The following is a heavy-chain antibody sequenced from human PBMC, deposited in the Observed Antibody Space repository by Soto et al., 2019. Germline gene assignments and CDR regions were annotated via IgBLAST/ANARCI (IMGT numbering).Heavy chain of an antibody. J-gene: IGHJ4*02. D-gene: IGHD1-26*01. Sequence: QVQLVESGGGVVQPGRSLRLSCAASGFTFSHYAMHWVRQAPGKGLEWVALMSYDGSNEYYADSVEGRFTISRDKSKNTLYLQMNSLRAEDTAVYYCAKDGSHNFDYWGQGTLVTVSS. CDR1: GFTFSHYA. V-gene: IGHV3-30*18. CDR2: MSYDGSNE. CDR3: AKDGSHNFDY.